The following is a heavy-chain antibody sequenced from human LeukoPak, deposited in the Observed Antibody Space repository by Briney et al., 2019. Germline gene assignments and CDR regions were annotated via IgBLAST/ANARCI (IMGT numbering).Heavy chain of an antibody. CDR1: GGSISSGSYY. D-gene: IGHD3-22*01. J-gene: IGHJ4*02. CDR3: ARDRYYYDSSARYFDY. Sequence: SETLSLTCTVSGGSISSGSYYWSWIRQPAGKGLEWIGRIYTSGSTNYNPSLKSRVTISVDTSKNQFSLKLSSVTAADTAVYYCARDRYYYDSSARYFDYWGQGTLVTVSS. V-gene: IGHV4-61*02. CDR2: IYTSGST.